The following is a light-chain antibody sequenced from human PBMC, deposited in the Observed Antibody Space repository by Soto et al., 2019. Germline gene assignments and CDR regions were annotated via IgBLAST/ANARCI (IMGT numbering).Light chain of an antibody. CDR3: TSWTISTTMI. V-gene: IGLV2-14*03. CDR1: SSDIGAYNF. J-gene: IGLJ2*01. CDR2: DVN. Sequence: QSVLTQPASVSGSPGQSITISCTGTSSDIGAYNFVSWYQQHPGKAPKLMLYDVNIRPSGVSNRFSGSKSGNTASLTISGLQAEDEADYYCTSWTISTTMIFGGGTKLTVL.